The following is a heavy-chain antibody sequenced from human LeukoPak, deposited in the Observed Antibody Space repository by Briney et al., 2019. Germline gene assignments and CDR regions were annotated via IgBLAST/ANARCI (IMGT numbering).Heavy chain of an antibody. CDR3: AKVSVWSGYYSGMDV. J-gene: IGHJ6*02. D-gene: IGHD3-3*01. V-gene: IGHV3-23*01. CDR1: GFTFSSYA. Sequence: GGSLRLSCAASGFTFSSYAMSWVRQAPGKGLEWVSAISGSGGSTYYADSVKGRFTISRDNSKNTLYLQMNSLRAEDTAVYYCAKVSVWSGYYSGMDVWGQGTTVTVSS. CDR2: ISGSGGST.